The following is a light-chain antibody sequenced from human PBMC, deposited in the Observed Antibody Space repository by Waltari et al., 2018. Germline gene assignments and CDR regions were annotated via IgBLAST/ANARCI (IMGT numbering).Light chain of an antibody. CDR2: GTS. J-gene: IGKJ1*01. Sequence: EIVMTQSPDTLSVSPGESATLPCRASQSVNDNLAWYQQKPGQAPRLLIYGTSTRATGIPARFSGSGSGTEFTLTISSLQSEDFAVYYCQHYNKWPPWTFGQGTKVEIK. CDR1: QSVNDN. V-gene: IGKV3-15*01. CDR3: QHYNKWPPWT.